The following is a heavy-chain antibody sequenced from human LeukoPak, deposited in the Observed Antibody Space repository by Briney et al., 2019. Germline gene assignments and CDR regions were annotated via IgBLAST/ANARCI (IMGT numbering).Heavy chain of an antibody. V-gene: IGHV4-39*01. CDR2: IYYSGST. D-gene: IGHD6-19*01. Sequence: KHPETLSLTCTVSGGSISSSSYYWGWIRQPPGKGLEWIGSIYYSGSTDYNPFLKSGVTISVDTSKNQFPLKLSSVTATDTAVYYCTLDRAVAGGSYFDYWGQGTLVTVTS. J-gene: IGHJ4*02. CDR1: GGSISSSSYY. CDR3: TLDRAVAGGSYFDY.